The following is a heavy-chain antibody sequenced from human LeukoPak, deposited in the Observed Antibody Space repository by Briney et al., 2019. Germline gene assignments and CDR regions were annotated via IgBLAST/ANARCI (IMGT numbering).Heavy chain of an antibody. D-gene: IGHD3-22*01. CDR2: ISAYNGNT. CDR3: ARGTYYYDSSGYSTDV. Sequence: ASVKVSCKASGYTFTSYGISWVRQAPGQGLEWMGWISAYNGNTNYAQKLQGRVTVTTDTSTSTAYMELRSLRSDDTAVYYCARGTYYYDSSGYSTDVWGQGTTVTVSS. CDR1: GYTFTSYG. V-gene: IGHV1-18*01. J-gene: IGHJ6*02.